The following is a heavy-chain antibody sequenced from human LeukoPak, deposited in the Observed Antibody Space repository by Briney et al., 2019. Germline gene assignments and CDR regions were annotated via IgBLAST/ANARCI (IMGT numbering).Heavy chain of an antibody. CDR2: IYYSGIT. D-gene: IGHD3-10*01. V-gene: IGHV4-38-2*02. CDR1: GYSISSGYY. Sequence: SETLSLTCTVSGYSISSGYYWGWIRQPPGKGLERIGSIYYSGITYYNPSLKSRVTISVDTSKNQFSLKLSSVTAADTAVYYCARQSRVIRGVADYWGQGTLVTVSS. CDR3: ARQSRVIRGVADY. J-gene: IGHJ4*02.